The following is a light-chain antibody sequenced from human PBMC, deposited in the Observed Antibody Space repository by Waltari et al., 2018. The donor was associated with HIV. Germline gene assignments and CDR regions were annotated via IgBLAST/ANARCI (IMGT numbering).Light chain of an antibody. CDR3: LQGYSSILT. J-gene: IGKJ3*01. CDR1: ENINTF. Sequence: DIQVTQSPSSLSASVGDRVTIICRTSENINTFLNWFHQKPGKIPRLLIYGASRLESGVPSRFSGTGSGTDFTLTISGLQPEDFATYYCLQGYSSILTFGPGTKVEVK. V-gene: IGKV1-39*01. CDR2: GAS.